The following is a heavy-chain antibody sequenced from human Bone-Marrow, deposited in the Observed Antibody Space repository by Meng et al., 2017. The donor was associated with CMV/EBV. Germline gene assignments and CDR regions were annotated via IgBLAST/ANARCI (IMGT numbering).Heavy chain of an antibody. CDR1: GFTVSSNY. CDR2: IYSGGST. D-gene: IGHD2-2*01. J-gene: IGHJ6*02. V-gene: IGHV3-53*01. CDR3: ARDRAYCSSTSCYFFYYGMDV. Sequence: GESLKISCAASGFTVSSNYMSWVRQAPGKGLEWVSVIYSGGSTYYADSVKGRFTISRDNSKNTLYLQMNSLRAEDTAVYYCARDRAYCSSTSCYFFYYGMDVWGQGTTVTV.